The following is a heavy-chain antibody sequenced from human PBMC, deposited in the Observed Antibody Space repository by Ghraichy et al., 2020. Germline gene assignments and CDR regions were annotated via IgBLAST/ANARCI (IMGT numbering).Heavy chain of an antibody. Sequence: LSLTCAASGFTFSSFAMNWVRQAPGRGLEWVSSISARSDYIYYADFVKGRFTVSRDNAENSLYLQMNSLRAEDTAVYYCAKDYCSGSTCVGFDPWGQGTLVTVPS. CDR3: AKDYCSGSTCVGFDP. V-gene: IGHV3-21*01. J-gene: IGHJ5*02. CDR1: GFTFSSFA. CDR2: ISARSDYI. D-gene: IGHD2-15*01.